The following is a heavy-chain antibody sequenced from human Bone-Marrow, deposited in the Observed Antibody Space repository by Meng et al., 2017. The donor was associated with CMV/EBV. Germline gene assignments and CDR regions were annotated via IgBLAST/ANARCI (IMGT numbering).Heavy chain of an antibody. CDR3: ARDLWIQLWLGIDY. CDR2: IKQDGSEK. J-gene: IGHJ4*02. D-gene: IGHD5-18*01. Sequence: EGELVGSGGGLVQPGGSLRLSCAASGFTFSSYWMSWVRQAPGKGLEWVANIKQDGSEKYYVDSVKGRFTISRDNAKNSLYLQMNSLRAEDTAVYYCARDLWIQLWLGIDYWGQGTLVTVSS. V-gene: IGHV3-7*04. CDR1: GFTFSSYW.